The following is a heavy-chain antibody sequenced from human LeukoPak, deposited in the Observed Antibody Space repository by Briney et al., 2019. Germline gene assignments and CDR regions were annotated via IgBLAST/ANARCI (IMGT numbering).Heavy chain of an antibody. Sequence: SETLSLTCTVSGGSINSGDYYWSWIRQPPGKGLEWIGYIHHSGSTYYNPSLKSRVTISVAGSKNQFSLKLTSVTAADTAIYYCARDGTVRLVVAAAGWFDPWGQGTLVTVSS. CDR1: GGSINSGDYY. V-gene: IGHV4-30-2*01. CDR3: ARDGTVRLVVAAAGWFDP. J-gene: IGHJ5*02. CDR2: IHHSGST. D-gene: IGHD2-15*01.